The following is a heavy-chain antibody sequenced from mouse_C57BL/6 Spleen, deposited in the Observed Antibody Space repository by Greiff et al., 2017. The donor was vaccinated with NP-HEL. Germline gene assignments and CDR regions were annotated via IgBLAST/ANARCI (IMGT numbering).Heavy chain of an antibody. CDR1: GYSITSGYY. V-gene: IGHV3-6*01. CDR2: ISYDGSN. CDR3: ARGLYYGSSYPFAY. D-gene: IGHD1-1*01. Sequence: EVQLQQSGPGLVKPSQSLSLTCSVTGYSITSGYYWNWIRQFPGNKLEWMGYISYDGSNNYNPSLKNRISITRDTSKNQFFLKLNSGTTEDTATYYCARGLYYGSSYPFAYWGQGTLVTVSA. J-gene: IGHJ3*01.